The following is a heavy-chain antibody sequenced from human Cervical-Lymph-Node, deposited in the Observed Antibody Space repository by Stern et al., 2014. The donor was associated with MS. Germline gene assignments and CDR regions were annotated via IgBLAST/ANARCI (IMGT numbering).Heavy chain of an antibody. J-gene: IGHJ3*02. V-gene: IGHV4-59*01. CDR1: GGSISSYY. Sequence: MQLVESGPGLVKPSETLSLTCTVSGGSISSYYWSWIRQPPGKGLEWIGYIYYSGSTNYNPSLKSRVTISVDTSKNQFSLKLSSVTAADTAVYYCARVRFLGDAFDIWGQGTMVTVSS. D-gene: IGHD3-3*01. CDR2: IYYSGST. CDR3: ARVRFLGDAFDI.